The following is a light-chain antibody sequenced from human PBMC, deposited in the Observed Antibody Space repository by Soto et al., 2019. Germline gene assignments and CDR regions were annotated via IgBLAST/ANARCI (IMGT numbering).Light chain of an antibody. CDR3: QSYDSSLSGSV. V-gene: IGLV1-40*01. CDR2: GNS. Sequence: QSVLTQPPSVSGAPGQRVTISCTGSSSNIGAGYDVHWYQQLPGTAPKRLIYGNSNRPSGVPHRFSGSKSGTSASLAITGLQAEDEADYYCQSYDSSLSGSVFGGGTKLTVL. CDR1: SSNIGAGYD. J-gene: IGLJ3*02.